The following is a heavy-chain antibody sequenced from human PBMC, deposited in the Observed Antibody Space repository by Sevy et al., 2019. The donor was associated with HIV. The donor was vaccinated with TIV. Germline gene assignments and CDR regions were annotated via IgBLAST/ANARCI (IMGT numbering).Heavy chain of an antibody. CDR2: ISVNNGNR. CDR3: ARVVMSSSWPCFDY. V-gene: IGHV1-18*01. D-gene: IGHD6-13*01. Sequence: ASVKVSCKASGYTFTTYAITWVRRAPGEGLGWMGWISVNNGNRNYAQKVQDRVTMTTDTSTNTAYMELRSLRSDDTAMYYCARVVMSSSWPCFDYWGQGTLVTVSS. CDR1: GYTFTTYA. J-gene: IGHJ4*02.